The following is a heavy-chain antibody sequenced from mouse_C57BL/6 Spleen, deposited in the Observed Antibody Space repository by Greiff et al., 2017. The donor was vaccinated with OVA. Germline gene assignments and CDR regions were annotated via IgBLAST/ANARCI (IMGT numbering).Heavy chain of an antibody. D-gene: IGHD2-3*01. J-gene: IGHJ2*01. Sequence: EVQLVESGGDLVKPGGSLKLSCAASGFTFSSYGMSWVRQTPDKRLEWVATISSGGSYTYYPDSVKGRFTISRDNAKNTLYLQMSSLKSEDTAMYYCARQDGYYSYFDYWGQGTTLTVSS. CDR1: GFTFSSYG. V-gene: IGHV5-6*01. CDR3: ARQDGYYSYFDY. CDR2: ISSGGSYT.